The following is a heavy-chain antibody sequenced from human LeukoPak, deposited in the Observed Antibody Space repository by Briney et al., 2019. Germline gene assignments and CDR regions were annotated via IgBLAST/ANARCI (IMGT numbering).Heavy chain of an antibody. Sequence: PGGSLRLSCAASGFTFNKYGMHWVRQAPGKGLEWVAVIWYDGSNKKYVESVKGRFTISRDNSKNTVHLQMSSLRGEDTAVYYCAEDAQGIVGAPVNWFDPWGQGTLVTVSS. J-gene: IGHJ5*02. D-gene: IGHD1-26*01. CDR2: IWYDGSNK. CDR1: GFTFNKYG. CDR3: AEDAQGIVGAPVNWFDP. V-gene: IGHV3-33*06.